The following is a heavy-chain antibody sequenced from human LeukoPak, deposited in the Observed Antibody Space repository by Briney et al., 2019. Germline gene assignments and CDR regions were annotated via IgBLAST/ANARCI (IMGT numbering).Heavy chain of an antibody. CDR2: SYTSGST. J-gene: IGHJ5*02. Sequence: SETLTLTCTVSGGSISSYYWSWIRQPAGKGLEWIGRSYTSGSTNYNPSLKSRVTMSVDTSKNQFSLKLSSVTAADTAVYYCARTYCSSTSCRNNWFDPWGQGTLVTVSS. CDR3: ARTYCSSTSCRNNWFDP. D-gene: IGHD2-2*01. CDR1: GGSISSYY. V-gene: IGHV4-4*07.